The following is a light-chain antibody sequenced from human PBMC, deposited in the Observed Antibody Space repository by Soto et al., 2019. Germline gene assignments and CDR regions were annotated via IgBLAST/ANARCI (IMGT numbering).Light chain of an antibody. V-gene: IGKV1-6*01. Sequence: AIQMTQSPSSLSTSLGDRVTLICRASQDIRNDLGWYQQKPGKAPKVVIYAASSLQSGVPSRFSGGGSGTDFTLTISSLQPEDFATYYCQQSYSTLRRTFGQGTKVDIK. CDR3: QQSYSTLRRT. CDR1: QDIRND. CDR2: AAS. J-gene: IGKJ1*01.